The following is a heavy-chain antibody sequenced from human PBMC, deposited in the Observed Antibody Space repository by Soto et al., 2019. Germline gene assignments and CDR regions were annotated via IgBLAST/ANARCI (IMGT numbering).Heavy chain of an antibody. CDR3: AKDGEQWLAFNWFDP. Sequence: GGSLRLSCAASGFTFSSYAMSWVRQTPGKGLEWVSAISGSGGSTYYADSVKGRFTISRDNSKNTLYLQMNSLRAEDTAVYYCAKDGEQWLAFNWFDPWGQGTLVTVSS. CDR1: GFTFSSYA. CDR2: ISGSGGST. J-gene: IGHJ5*02. D-gene: IGHD6-19*01. V-gene: IGHV3-23*01.